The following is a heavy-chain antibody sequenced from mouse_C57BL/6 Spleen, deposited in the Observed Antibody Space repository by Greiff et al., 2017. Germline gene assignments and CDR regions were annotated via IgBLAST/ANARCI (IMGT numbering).Heavy chain of an antibody. CDR1: GYAFTNYL. V-gene: IGHV1-54*01. CDR3: ARGGYFDV. J-gene: IGHJ1*03. Sequence: QVQLKESGAELVRPGTSVKVSCKASGYAFTNYLIEWVKQRPGQGLEWIGVINPGSGGTNYNEKFKGKATLTADKSSSTAYMQLSSLTSEDSAVYFCARGGYFDVWGTGTTVTVSS. CDR2: INPGSGGT.